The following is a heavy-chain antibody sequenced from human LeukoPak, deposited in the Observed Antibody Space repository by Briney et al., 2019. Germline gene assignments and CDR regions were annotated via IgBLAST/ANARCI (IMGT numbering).Heavy chain of an antibody. CDR3: ARELRYLNYFDY. J-gene: IGHJ4*02. CDR2: IYYSGST. D-gene: IGHD2-15*01. CDR1: GGSISSYY. V-gene: IGHV4-59*01. Sequence: SETLSLTCTVSGGSISSYYRSWIRQPPGKGLEWIGYIYYSGSTKYNPSLKSRDTLSLDTSKNQFSLKLSSVTAADTAVYYCARELRYLNYFDYWGQGTLVTVSS.